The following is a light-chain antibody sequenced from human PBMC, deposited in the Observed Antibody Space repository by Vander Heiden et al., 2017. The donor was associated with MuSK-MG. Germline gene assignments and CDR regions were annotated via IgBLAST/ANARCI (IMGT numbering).Light chain of an antibody. J-gene: IGKJ5*01. Sequence: EIVLTQSPATLSLSPGERATLSCRASQSVSSYLAWYQQKPGQAPRLLIYDASSRATGIPARFRGSASGTDFTLTISSREPEDFAVYYCQQHSNWPPLTFGQGTQLEIK. CDR2: DAS. CDR3: QQHSNWPPLT. CDR1: QSVSSY. V-gene: IGKV3-11*01.